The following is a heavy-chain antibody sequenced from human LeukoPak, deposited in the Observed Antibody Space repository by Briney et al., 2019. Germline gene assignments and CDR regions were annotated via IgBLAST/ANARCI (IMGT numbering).Heavy chain of an antibody. J-gene: IGHJ4*02. Sequence: GGSLRLSCAASGFTFSSYSMNWVRQAPGKGLEWISYIGISSGNTKYADSVKGRFTISGDKAKNSVYLQMNSLRVEDTAVYYCARGTKYAFDNWGQGTLVTVSS. D-gene: IGHD2-2*01. V-gene: IGHV3-48*01. CDR2: IGISSGNT. CDR3: ARGTKYAFDN. CDR1: GFTFSSYS.